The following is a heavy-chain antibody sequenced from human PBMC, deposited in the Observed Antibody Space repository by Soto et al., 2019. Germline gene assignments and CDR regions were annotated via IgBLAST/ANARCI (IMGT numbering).Heavy chain of an antibody. Sequence: PSETLSLTGAVSVGCISGRYCCTWVRHRPGKGLEWIGEIWHSGNFNYNPSLKSGVTMSVDKSKSQISLNLTSVTAADTAVYFCARGRKANYYPRGIYYGTDRFDPWGPGVLVTVSS. D-gene: IGHD3-10*01. CDR3: ARGRKANYYPRGIYYGTDRFDP. CDR2: IWHSGNF. V-gene: IGHV4-4*02. J-gene: IGHJ5*02. CDR1: VGCISGRYC.